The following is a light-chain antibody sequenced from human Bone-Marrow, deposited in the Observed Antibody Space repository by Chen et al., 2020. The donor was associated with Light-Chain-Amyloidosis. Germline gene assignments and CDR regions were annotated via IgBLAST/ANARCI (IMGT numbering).Light chain of an antibody. J-gene: IGKJ3*01. CDR2: AAS. CDR1: QSISSY. Sequence: DIQMTQSPSSLSASVGDRVTITRRASQSISSYLNWYQQKPGKAPKLLIYAASSLQSGVPSRFSGSGSGTDFTLTISSLQPEDFATYYCQQSYSTPPIYTFGPGTKVDIK. CDR3: QQSYSTPPIYT. V-gene: IGKV1-39*01.